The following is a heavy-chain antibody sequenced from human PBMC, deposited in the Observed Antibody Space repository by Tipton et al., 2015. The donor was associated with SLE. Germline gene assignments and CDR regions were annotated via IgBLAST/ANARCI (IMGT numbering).Heavy chain of an antibody. CDR2: MYYSGST. V-gene: IGHV4-39*07. J-gene: IGHJ3*02. CDR1: GGSISSSVYY. D-gene: IGHD5-24*01. CDR3: ARDREMAGAFDI. Sequence: TLSLTCNVSGGSISSSVYYWGWIRQPPGKGLEWIGSMYYSGSTYYNPSLKSRVTISVDTSKNQFSLKLTSVTAADTAVYYCARDREMAGAFDIWGQGTMVTVSS.